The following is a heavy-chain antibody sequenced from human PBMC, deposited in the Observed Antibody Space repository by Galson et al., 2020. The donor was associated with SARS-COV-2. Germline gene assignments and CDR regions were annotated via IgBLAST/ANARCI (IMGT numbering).Heavy chain of an antibody. Sequence: GSLRLSCAASGFTVGSRWITWVRRATGKGLEWVSLIDAAGNPFYADSIKGRFTISRDNSRNIVFLQMTSLRAVDTAVYYCLREGDTIYPDYWGPGTLVTVSS. D-gene: IGHD3-10*01. CDR3: LREGDTIYPDY. CDR1: GFTVGSRW. V-gene: IGHV3-53*01. CDR2: IDAAGNP. J-gene: IGHJ4*02.